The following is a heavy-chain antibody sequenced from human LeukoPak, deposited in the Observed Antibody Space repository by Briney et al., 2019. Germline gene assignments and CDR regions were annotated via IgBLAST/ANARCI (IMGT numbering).Heavy chain of an antibody. CDR3: ARDRSSRVYDF. V-gene: IGHV3-33*08. Sequence: GGSLRHSCVASGLTFSNYGMHWVRQAPGKGVEWVAVIWYDGSRKYYAGSVEGRFSISRDNSKNALYLQMNSLRAEDTAVYYCARDRSSRVYDFWGQGILVTVSS. CDR1: GLTFSNYG. CDR2: IWYDGSRK. J-gene: IGHJ4*02. D-gene: IGHD5/OR15-5a*01.